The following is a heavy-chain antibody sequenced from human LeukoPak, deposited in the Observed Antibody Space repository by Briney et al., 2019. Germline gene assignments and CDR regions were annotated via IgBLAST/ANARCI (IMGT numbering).Heavy chain of an antibody. CDR3: ARVQDSSGWYEDYYYYYMDV. CDR1: GFTFSSYS. V-gene: IGHV3-48*01. D-gene: IGHD6-19*01. CDR2: ISSSSSTI. Sequence: GGSLRLSCAASGFTFSSYSMNWVRQAPGKGLEWVSYISSSSSTIYYADSVKGRFTISRDNAKNSLYLQMNSLRAEDTAVYYCARVQDSSGWYEDYYYYYMDVWGKGTTVTVSS. J-gene: IGHJ6*03.